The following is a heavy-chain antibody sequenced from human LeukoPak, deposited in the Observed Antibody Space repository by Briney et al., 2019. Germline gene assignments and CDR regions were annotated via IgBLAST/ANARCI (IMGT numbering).Heavy chain of an antibody. CDR2: IYYSGST. CDR1: GGSISSYY. Sequence: PSETLSLTCTVSGGSISSYYWSWIRQPPGKGLEWIGYIYYSGSTNYNPSLKSRVTISVDTSKNQFSLKLSSVTAADTAVYYCARGPYYYDSSGYSVDYWGQGTLVTVSS. V-gene: IGHV4-59*01. D-gene: IGHD3-22*01. J-gene: IGHJ4*02. CDR3: ARGPYYYDSSGYSVDY.